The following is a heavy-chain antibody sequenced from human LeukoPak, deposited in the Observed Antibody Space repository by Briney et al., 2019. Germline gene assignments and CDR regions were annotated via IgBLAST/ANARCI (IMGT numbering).Heavy chain of an antibody. V-gene: IGHV1-69*04. Sequence: SVKVSCKASGGTFSSYAISWVRQAPGQGLEWMGRIIPILGIANYAQKFQGRVTITADKSTSTAYMELSSLRSEDTAVYYCARGGMWELLNALCYWGQGTLVTVSS. D-gene: IGHD1-26*01. CDR1: GGTFSSYA. J-gene: IGHJ4*02. CDR2: IIPILGIA. CDR3: ARGGMWELLNALCY.